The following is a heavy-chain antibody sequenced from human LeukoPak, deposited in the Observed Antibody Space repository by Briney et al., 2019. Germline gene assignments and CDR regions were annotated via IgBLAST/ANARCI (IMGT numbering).Heavy chain of an antibody. CDR1: GGTFSSYA. V-gene: IGHV1-69*13. Sequence: RASVKVSCKASGGTFSSYAISWVRQAPGQGLEWMGGIIPIFGTANYAQKFQGRVTITADESTSTAYMELSSLRSEDTAVYYCARAWTMTPKRGSMDVWGKGTTVTVSS. D-gene: IGHD3-22*01. CDR3: ARAWTMTPKRGSMDV. J-gene: IGHJ6*03. CDR2: IIPIFGTA.